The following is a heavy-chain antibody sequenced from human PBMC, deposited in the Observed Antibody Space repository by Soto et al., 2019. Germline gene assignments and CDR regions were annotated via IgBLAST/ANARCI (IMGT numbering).Heavy chain of an antibody. CDR3: ARETSRSWYVDYSGMDV. Sequence: SETLSLTCTVSGGSISSYYWSWIRQPAGKGLDWIGRIYTSGSTNYNPSLKSRVTMSVDTSKNQFSLKLSSVTAADTAVYYCARETSRSWYVDYSGMDVWGEWTTV. D-gene: IGHD6-13*01. CDR1: GGSISSYY. J-gene: IGHJ6*02. V-gene: IGHV4-4*07. CDR2: IYTSGST.